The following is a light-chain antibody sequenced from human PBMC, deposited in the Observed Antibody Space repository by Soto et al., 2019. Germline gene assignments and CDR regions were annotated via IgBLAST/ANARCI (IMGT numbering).Light chain of an antibody. CDR3: SSYAGSNNFV. J-gene: IGLJ1*01. V-gene: IGLV2-8*01. Sequence: QSVLTQPPSASGSPGQSVTISCTGTSSDVGGYTYVSWYQQHPGKAPKLVIFEVNKRPSGVPDRFSGSKSGNTASLTVSGLRTEDEADYYCSSYAGSNNFVFGTGTKATVL. CDR2: EVN. CDR1: SSDVGGYTY.